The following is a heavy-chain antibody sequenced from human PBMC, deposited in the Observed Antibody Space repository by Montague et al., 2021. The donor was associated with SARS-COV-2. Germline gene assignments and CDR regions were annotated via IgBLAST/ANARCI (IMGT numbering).Heavy chain of an antibody. D-gene: IGHD3-3*01. J-gene: IGHJ5*01. CDR2: VYYSGST. CDR1: GGSVTSYY. V-gene: IGHV4-59*02. CDR3: ARAGGFYDYCSGYSSSAGVFDS. Sequence: SETLSLTCTVSGGSVTSYYWSWIRQSPGKGLQWLGYVYYSGSTDYNPSLKSRVTMSVDTSKNQLSLRLNSVTTADTAVYFCARAGGFYDYCSGYSSSAGVFDSWGQGILVTVSS.